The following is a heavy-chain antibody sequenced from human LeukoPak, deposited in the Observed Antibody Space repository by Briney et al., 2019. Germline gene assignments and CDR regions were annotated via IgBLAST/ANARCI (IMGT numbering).Heavy chain of an antibody. CDR3: ARCITMVRGVIDHFDY. V-gene: IGHV1-2*02. J-gene: IGHJ4*02. CDR1: GGTFSSYA. Sequence: ASVKVSCKASGGTFSSYAISWVRQAPGQGLEWMGWINPNSGGTNYAQKFQGRVTMTRDTSISTAYMELSRLRSDDTAVYYCARCITMVRGVIDHFDYWGQGTLVTVSS. CDR2: INPNSGGT. D-gene: IGHD3-10*01.